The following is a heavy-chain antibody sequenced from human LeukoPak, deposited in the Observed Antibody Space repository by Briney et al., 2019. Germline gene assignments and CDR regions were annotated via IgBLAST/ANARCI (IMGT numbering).Heavy chain of an antibody. J-gene: IGHJ5*02. CDR2: ISSSSSYI. Sequence: GGSLRLSCAASGFTFSSYSMNWVRQAPGKGLEWASSISSSSSYIYYADSVKGRFTISRDNAKNSLYLQMNSLRAEDTAVYYCASLTGLGYCSGGSCYGPDYNWFDPWGQGTLVTVSS. V-gene: IGHV3-21*01. D-gene: IGHD2-15*01. CDR1: GFTFSSYS. CDR3: ASLTGLGYCSGGSCYGPDYNWFDP.